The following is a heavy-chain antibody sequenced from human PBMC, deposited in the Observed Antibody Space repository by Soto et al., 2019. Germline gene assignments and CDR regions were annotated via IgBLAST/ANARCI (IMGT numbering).Heavy chain of an antibody. CDR2: IIPIFGTA. J-gene: IGHJ6*02. Sequence: SVKVSCKASGGTFSSYAISWVRQAPGQGLEWMGGIIPIFGTANYAQKFQGRVTITADESTSTAYMELSSLRSEDTAVYYCARTRITMVRGVIPYGMGVWGQGTTVTVSS. CDR3: ARTRITMVRGVIPYGMGV. V-gene: IGHV1-69*13. CDR1: GGTFSSYA. D-gene: IGHD3-10*01.